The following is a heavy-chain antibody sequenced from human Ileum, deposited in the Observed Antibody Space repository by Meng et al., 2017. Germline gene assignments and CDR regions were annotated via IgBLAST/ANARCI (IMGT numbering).Heavy chain of an antibody. Sequence: GGSLRLSCAASRFTFNTYEMNWVRQAPGKGLEWISYISTGGATVYYADSVKGRFTISRDNAKSSLYLQMNSLRVEDTGVYYCAPDYYYYGMVVGGQGTAVTVSS. J-gene: IGHJ6*02. CDR1: RFTFNTYE. CDR2: ISTGGATV. V-gene: IGHV3-48*03. CDR3: APDYYYYGMVV.